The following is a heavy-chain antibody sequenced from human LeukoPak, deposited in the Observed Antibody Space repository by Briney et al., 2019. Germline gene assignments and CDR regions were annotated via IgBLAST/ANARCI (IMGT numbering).Heavy chain of an antibody. CDR1: GFTFSSYA. CDR2: ISYDGSNK. V-gene: IGHV3-30-3*01. Sequence: PGGSLRLSCAASGFTFSSYAMHWVRQAPGKGLEWVAVISYDGSNKYYADSVKGRFTISRDNSKNTLYLQMNSLRAEDTAVYYCAREGDIVVVPGPTPRNWFDPWGQGTLVTVSS. CDR3: AREGDIVVVPGPTPRNWFDP. J-gene: IGHJ5*02. D-gene: IGHD2-2*01.